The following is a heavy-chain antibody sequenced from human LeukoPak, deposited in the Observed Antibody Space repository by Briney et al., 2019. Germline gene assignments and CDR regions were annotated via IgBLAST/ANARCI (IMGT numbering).Heavy chain of an antibody. J-gene: IGHJ6*02. CDR1: GVSVSSGSYY. Sequence: SETLSLTCTVSGVSVSSGSYYWGWIRQPPGKGLEGIGYIYYSGNTNYNPSLKSRVTISVDTSKNQFSLKLSSVTAADTAVYYCAREHRESYSFYYYYGMDVWGQGTTVTVSS. CDR3: AREHRESYSFYYYYGMDV. CDR2: IYYSGNT. D-gene: IGHD3-16*01. V-gene: IGHV4-61*01.